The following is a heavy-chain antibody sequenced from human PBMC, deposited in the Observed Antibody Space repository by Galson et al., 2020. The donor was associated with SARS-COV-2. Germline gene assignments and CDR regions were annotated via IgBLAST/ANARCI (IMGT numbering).Heavy chain of an antibody. CDR1: GFTFSSYS. V-gene: IGHV3-21*01. CDR3: ARGRWLYYYDSSGYYYGDWFDP. J-gene: IGHJ5*02. Sequence: GSLRLSCAASGFTFSSYSMNWVRQAPGKGLEWVSSISSSSSYIYYADSVKGRFTISRDNAKNSLYLQMNSLRAEDTAVYYCARGRWLYYYDSSGYYYGDWFDPWGQGTLVTVSS. D-gene: IGHD3-22*01. CDR2: ISSSSSYI.